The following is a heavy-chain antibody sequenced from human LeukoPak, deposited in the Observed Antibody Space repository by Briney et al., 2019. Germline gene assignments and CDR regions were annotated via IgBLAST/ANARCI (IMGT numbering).Heavy chain of an antibody. J-gene: IGHJ4*02. CDR2: ISSNSGSI. CDR3: GKSTPSSS. V-gene: IGHV3-23*01. Sequence: GGSLRLSCAASGSTFSNYAMNWVRQAPGKGLEWVSVISSNSGSIFYADSVKGRFTISGDDSNTLYLQMNSLRADDTAVYYCGKSTPSSSWGQGTLVIVS. CDR1: GSTFSNYA. D-gene: IGHD2-15*01.